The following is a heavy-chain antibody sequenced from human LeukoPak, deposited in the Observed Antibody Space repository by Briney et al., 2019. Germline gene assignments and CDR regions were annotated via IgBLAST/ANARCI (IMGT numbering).Heavy chain of an antibody. J-gene: IGHJ5*02. D-gene: IGHD1-26*01. V-gene: IGHV4-4*07. CDR3: ATDQAILGWFDP. CDR1: GGSISSYY. Sequence: SETLSHTCTVSGGSISSYYWSWIRQPAGKGLEWIGRIYTSGSTNYNPSLKSRVTMSVDTSKNQFSLKLSSVTAADTAVYYCATDQAILGWFDPWGQGTLVTVSS. CDR2: IYTSGST.